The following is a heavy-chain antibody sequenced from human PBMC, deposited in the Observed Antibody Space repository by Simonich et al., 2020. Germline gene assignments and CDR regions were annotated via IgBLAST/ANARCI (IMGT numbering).Heavy chain of an antibody. CDR2: IIPNLGIA. Sequence: QVQLVQSGAEVKKPGSSVKVSCKASGGTFSSYAISWGRQAPGKGLEWMGGIIPNLGIAKSDKKFQGRVTITAEKSTSTAYMELSSLRSEDTAVYYCARGGLADRRIVYYYYMDVWGKGTTVTVSS. CDR1: GGTFSSYA. J-gene: IGHJ6*03. V-gene: IGHV1-69*09. D-gene: IGHD2-15*01. CDR3: ARGGLADRRIVYYYYMDV.